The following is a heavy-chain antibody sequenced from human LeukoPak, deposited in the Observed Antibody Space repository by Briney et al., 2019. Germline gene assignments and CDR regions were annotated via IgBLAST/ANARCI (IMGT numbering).Heavy chain of an antibody. Sequence: SETLSLTCTVSGYSISSGYYWGWIRQPPGKGLEWIGSIYHNGSTYYNPSLQSRVTISVDTSKNQFSLKLSSVTAADTAVYYCATIPLRYFDWLFYWGQGTLVTVSS. D-gene: IGHD3-9*01. CDR3: ATIPLRYFDWLFY. V-gene: IGHV4-38-2*02. CDR2: IYHNGST. CDR1: GYSISSGYY. J-gene: IGHJ4*02.